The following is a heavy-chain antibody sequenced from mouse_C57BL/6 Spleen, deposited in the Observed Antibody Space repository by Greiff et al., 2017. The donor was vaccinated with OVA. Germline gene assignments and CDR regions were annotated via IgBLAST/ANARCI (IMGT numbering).Heavy chain of an antibody. J-gene: IGHJ1*03. D-gene: IGHD2-2*01. CDR3: ASIYYGYDAWYFHV. V-gene: IGHV5-12*01. CDR2: ISNGGGST. CDR1: GFTFSDYY. Sequence: EVNVVEPGGGLVQPGGSLKLSCAASGFTFSDYYMYWVRQTPEKRLEWVGFISNGGGSTYYPHTLKGRFTISRDNAKNTLYLQMSRLKSEDTAVYYCASIYYGYDAWYFHVLGTGTTVTVSS.